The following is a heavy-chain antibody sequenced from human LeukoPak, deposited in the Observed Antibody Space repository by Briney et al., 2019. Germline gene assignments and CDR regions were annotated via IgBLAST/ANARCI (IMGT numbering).Heavy chain of an antibody. D-gene: IGHD5-12*01. CDR1: GFTFSGYF. CDR2: ISSSSSTI. Sequence: GGSLRLSCAASGFTFSGYFMNWVRQAPGEGREWISYISSSSSTIYYADSVKGRFTISRDNAKNSLHLQMSSLRDEDTAVYFCARGYSGYVFDYWGQGTLVTVSS. CDR3: ARGYSGYVFDY. V-gene: IGHV3-48*02. J-gene: IGHJ4*02.